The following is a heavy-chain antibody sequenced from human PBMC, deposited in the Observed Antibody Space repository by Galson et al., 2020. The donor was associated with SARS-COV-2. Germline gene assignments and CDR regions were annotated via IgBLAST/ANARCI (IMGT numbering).Heavy chain of an antibody. J-gene: IGHJ4*02. D-gene: IGHD2-15*01. CDR3: VGYCSGGNCYSGTLDY. CDR2: VFSSGST. Sequence: SQTLSLNCSVSGGSISMYYWTWIRQSPGKGLEWIGYVFSSGSTNYNPSLKSRVTMSVDTSRNQFSLNLRSVTAADTAVYYCVGYCSGGNCYSGTLDYWGQGTLVTVSS. V-gene: IGHV4-59*01. CDR1: GGSISMYY.